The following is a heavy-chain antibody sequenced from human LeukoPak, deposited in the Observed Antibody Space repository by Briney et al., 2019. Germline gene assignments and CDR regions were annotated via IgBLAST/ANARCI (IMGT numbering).Heavy chain of an antibody. J-gene: IGHJ4*02. CDR3: AKDWDDYGDPATHLN. V-gene: IGHV3-23*01. CDR1: GFTFSSYA. D-gene: IGHD4-17*01. Sequence: GGFLSLSCAASGFTFSSYAMSWVRQAPGKGLEWVSAISGSGGSTYYADSVKGRFTISRDNSKNTLYLQMNSLRAEDTAVYYCAKDWDDYGDPATHLNWGQGTLVTVSS. CDR2: ISGSGGST.